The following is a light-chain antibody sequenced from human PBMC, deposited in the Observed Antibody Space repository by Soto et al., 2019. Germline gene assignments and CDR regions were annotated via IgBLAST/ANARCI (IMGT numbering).Light chain of an antibody. J-gene: IGKJ2*01. CDR3: QQRSNWPPEFT. Sequence: EIVLTQSPATLSLSPGEGITLSCRASQRVSSYLAWYQQKPGQAPRLLIYDAFNRATGIPDRFSGSGSGTDFTLTISSLEPEDFAVYYCQQRSNWPPEFTFGQGTRLEIK. CDR1: QRVSSY. V-gene: IGKV3-11*01. CDR2: DAF.